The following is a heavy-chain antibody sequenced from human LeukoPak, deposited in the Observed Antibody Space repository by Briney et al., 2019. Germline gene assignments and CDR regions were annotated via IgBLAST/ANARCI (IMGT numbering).Heavy chain of an antibody. V-gene: IGHV4-34*01. J-gene: IGHJ4*02. CDR3: ARMPEARDGYNYPNFDY. D-gene: IGHD5-24*01. Sequence: SSETLPLTCAVYGGSFSGYYWSWIRQPPGKGLEWIGEINHSGSTNYNPSLKSRVTISVDTSKNQFSLKLSSVTAADTAVYYCARMPEARDGYNYPNFDYWGQGTLVTVSS. CDR1: GGSFSGYY. CDR2: INHSGST.